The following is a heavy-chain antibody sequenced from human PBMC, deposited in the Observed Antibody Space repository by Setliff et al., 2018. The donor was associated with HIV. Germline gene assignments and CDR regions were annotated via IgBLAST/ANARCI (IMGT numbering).Heavy chain of an antibody. CDR1: GYTLTDLS. CDR3: VTDPGYSSTWYSESFQH. CDR2: FDPEDGET. V-gene: IGHV1-24*01. D-gene: IGHD6-13*01. Sequence: ASVKVSCKISGYTLTDLSIHWVRQAPGKGLEWMANFDPEDGETFYAQKFQGRLTMTEDTSTDTAYMELSSLRSDDTAMYYCVTDPGYSSTWYSESFQHWGQGTVVTVSS. J-gene: IGHJ1*01.